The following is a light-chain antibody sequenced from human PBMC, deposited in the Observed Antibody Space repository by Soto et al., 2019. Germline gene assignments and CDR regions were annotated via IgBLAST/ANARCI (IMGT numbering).Light chain of an antibody. J-gene: IGKJ1*01. Sequence: GDRFTITCRASQSISSWLAWYQQKPGKAPKLLIYDASSLESGVPSRFSGSGSGTEFTLTISSLQPDDFATYYCQQYNSYPWTLGQGTKVDIK. CDR1: QSISSW. V-gene: IGKV1-5*01. CDR2: DAS. CDR3: QQYNSYPWT.